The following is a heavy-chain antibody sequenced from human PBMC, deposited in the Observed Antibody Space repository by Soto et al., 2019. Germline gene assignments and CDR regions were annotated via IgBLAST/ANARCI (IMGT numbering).Heavy chain of an antibody. D-gene: IGHD5-12*01. CDR2: ISAYNGNT. J-gene: IGHJ4*02. CDR1: GYTFTSYG. V-gene: IGHV1-18*01. CDR3: ARDVEMATHNGWGYDY. Sequence: QVQLVQSGAEVKKPGASVKVSCKASGYTFTSYGISWVRQAPGQGLEWMGWISAYNGNTNYAQKLQGRVTMTTDTSTSTAYMEMRSLRSDDTAVYYCARDVEMATHNGWGYDYWGQGTLVTVSS.